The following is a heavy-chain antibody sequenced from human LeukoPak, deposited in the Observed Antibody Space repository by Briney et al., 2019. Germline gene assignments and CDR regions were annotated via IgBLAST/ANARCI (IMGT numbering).Heavy chain of an antibody. D-gene: IGHD3-10*01. Sequence: PSETLSLTCTVSGGSISSSGYYWGWIRQPPGKGLEWIGSIYYSGNTYYNPSLKSRVTISVDTSKNQFSLKLSSVTAADTAVYYCARPAPRYYYGSGSYYFDYWGQGTLVTVSS. CDR1: GGSISSSGYY. V-gene: IGHV4-39*01. CDR2: IYYSGNT. J-gene: IGHJ4*02. CDR3: ARPAPRYYYGSGSYYFDY.